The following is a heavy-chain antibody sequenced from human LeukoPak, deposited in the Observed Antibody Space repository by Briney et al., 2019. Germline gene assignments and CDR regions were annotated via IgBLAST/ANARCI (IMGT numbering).Heavy chain of an antibody. J-gene: IGHJ6*04. D-gene: IGHD3-16*01. V-gene: IGHV4-59*01. CDR3: ARDRELTGGYYYGMDV. CDR2: IDYSGST. Sequence: WIXXIDYSGSTDYNPSLKSRVTISVDTSKNQFSPKLTSVTAADTAVYYCARDRELTGGYYYGMDVWGKGTTVTVSS.